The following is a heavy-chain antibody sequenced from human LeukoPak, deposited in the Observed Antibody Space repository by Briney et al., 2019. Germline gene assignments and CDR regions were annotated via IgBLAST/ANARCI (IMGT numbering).Heavy chain of an antibody. V-gene: IGHV3-64*04. J-gene: IGHJ4*02. CDR2: ISSDGGST. CDR1: GFTFSDYA. CDR3: ARAQPFDY. Sequence: GGSLRLSCSVSGFTFSDYAMHWVRQASGKGLKYVSSISSDGGSTYYADSVKGRFTISRDNSKNTLYLQMNSLRAEDTAVYYCARAQPFDYWGQGTLVTVSS.